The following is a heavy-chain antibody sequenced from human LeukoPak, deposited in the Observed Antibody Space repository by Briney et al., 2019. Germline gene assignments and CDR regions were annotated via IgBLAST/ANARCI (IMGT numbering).Heavy chain of an antibody. Sequence: GGSLRLSCAASGFTFSSYSMNWVRQAPGKGLEWVSYISSSSSTIYYADSVKGRFTISRDNAKNSLYLQMNSLRAEDTAIYYCARRTPGYCSGGSCYGFQHWGQGTLATVSS. V-gene: IGHV3-48*04. CDR1: GFTFSSYS. D-gene: IGHD2-15*01. CDR2: ISSSSSTI. J-gene: IGHJ1*01. CDR3: ARRTPGYCSGGSCYGFQH.